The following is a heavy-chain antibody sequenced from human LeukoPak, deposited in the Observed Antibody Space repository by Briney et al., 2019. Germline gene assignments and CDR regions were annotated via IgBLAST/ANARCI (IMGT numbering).Heavy chain of an antibody. CDR3: ARHTAMVNPLDY. J-gene: IGHJ4*02. CDR2: ISGGGDST. V-gene: IGHV3-23*01. D-gene: IGHD5-18*01. CDR1: GFTFSNYA. Sequence: GGSLRLSCAASGFTFSNYAMSWVRQAPGKGLEWVSLISGGGDSTYYADSVKGRFTISRGNSKNTLYLQMNSLKASDTAMYFCARHTAMVNPLDYWGQGTLVTVSS.